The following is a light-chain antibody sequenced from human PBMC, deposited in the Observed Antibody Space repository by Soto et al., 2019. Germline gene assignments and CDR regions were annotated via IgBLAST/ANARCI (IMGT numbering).Light chain of an antibody. J-gene: IGLJ1*01. CDR1: SSDVGGYNY. CDR2: DVS. Sequence: QCALTQARSVSGSPGQSFTIACTGTSSDVGGYNYVSWYQQHPGKAPKLMIYDVSKRPSGVPDRFSGSKYGNTASLTISGLQAEDEADYYCCSYAGSYTFGVFGTGTKVTVL. CDR3: CSYAGSYTFGV. V-gene: IGLV2-11*01.